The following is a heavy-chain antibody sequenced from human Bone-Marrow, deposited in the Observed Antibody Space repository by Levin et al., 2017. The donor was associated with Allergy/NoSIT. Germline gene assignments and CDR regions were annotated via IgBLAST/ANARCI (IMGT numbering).Heavy chain of an antibody. V-gene: IGHV4-39*01. CDR3: ATAPREDYDSSGYYFFES. J-gene: IGHJ4*02. CDR2: IYYSGST. CDR1: GGSISSANYY. Sequence: MPSETLSLTCTVSGGSISSANYYWGWIRQSPGKGLEWIGSIYYSGSTYYNPSLKSRVTISVDTSNNQFSLNLSSVTAADTTVYYCATAPREDYDSSGYYFFESWGQGNLVTVSS. D-gene: IGHD3-22*01.